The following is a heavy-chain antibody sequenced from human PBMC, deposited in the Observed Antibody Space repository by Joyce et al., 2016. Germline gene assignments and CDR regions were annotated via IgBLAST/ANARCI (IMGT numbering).Heavy chain of an antibody. D-gene: IGHD3-9*01. CDR2: ISYDGSNK. V-gene: IGHV3-30*03. J-gene: IGHJ4*02. Sequence: QGQLVESGGGVVQPGRSLRFSCAASGFTFSNYGMHWVRQAPGKGLEWVAVISYDGSNKHYGDSVKCRFTISRDNSKNTLYLQMNCLRAEDTAVYYCAGGILTGYFDYWGQGTLVTVSS. CDR3: AGGILTGYFDY. CDR1: GFTFSNYG.